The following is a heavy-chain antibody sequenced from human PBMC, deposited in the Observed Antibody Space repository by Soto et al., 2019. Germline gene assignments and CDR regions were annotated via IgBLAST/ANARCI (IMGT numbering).Heavy chain of an antibody. CDR1: GYSFTSYW. CDR2: IDPSDSYT. Sequence: PVESLKISCKGSGYSFTSYWIGWVRQMPGKGLEWMGRIDPSDSYTNYSPSFQGHVTISADKSISTAYLQWSSLKASDTAMYYCARLGSSRSYYYRMDVWGQGNTVTASS. D-gene: IGHD6-6*01. J-gene: IGHJ6*02. V-gene: IGHV5-10-1*01. CDR3: ARLGSSRSYYYRMDV.